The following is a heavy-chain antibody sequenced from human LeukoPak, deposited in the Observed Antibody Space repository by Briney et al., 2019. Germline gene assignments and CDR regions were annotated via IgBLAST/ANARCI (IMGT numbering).Heavy chain of an antibody. CDR2: ISSSGSTI. CDR1: GFTFSSYE. D-gene: IGHD2-15*01. Sequence: GGSLRLSCAASGFTFSSYEMNWVRQAPGKGLEWVSYISSSGSTIYYADSVKGRFTISRDNAKNSLYLQMNSLRAEDTALYYCARGWFRAYHDYWGRGTLVTVSS. CDR3: ARGWFRAYHDY. V-gene: IGHV3-48*03. J-gene: IGHJ4*02.